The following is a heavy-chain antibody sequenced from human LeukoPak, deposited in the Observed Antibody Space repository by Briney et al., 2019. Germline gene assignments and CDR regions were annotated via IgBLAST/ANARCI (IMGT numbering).Heavy chain of an antibody. D-gene: IGHD6-13*01. CDR1: GFTFSSYS. Sequence: GSLRLSCAASGFTFSSYSMNWVRQAPGKGLEWVSYISSSSSTIYYADSVKGRFTISRDNAKNSLYLQMNSLRAEDTAVYYCARDPLGSSSWYLGWFDPWGQGTLVTVSS. CDR2: ISSSSSTI. V-gene: IGHV3-48*04. J-gene: IGHJ5*02. CDR3: ARDPLGSSSWYLGWFDP.